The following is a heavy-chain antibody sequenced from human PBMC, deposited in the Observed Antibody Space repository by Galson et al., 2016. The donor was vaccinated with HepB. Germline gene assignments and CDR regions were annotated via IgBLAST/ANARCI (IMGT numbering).Heavy chain of an antibody. Sequence: SLRLSCAASGFAFSSHWMHWVRQDLGKGLVWVSRINSDGTISNYADSVKGQFTISRDNAKNTLYLQMNSLRAEDTAVYFCVRDHSVVPTTAYNWFDPWGRGPLVAVST. CDR3: VRDHSVVPTTAYNWFDP. V-gene: IGHV3-74*01. J-gene: IGHJ5*02. D-gene: IGHD4-23*01. CDR2: INSDGTIS. CDR1: GFAFSSHW.